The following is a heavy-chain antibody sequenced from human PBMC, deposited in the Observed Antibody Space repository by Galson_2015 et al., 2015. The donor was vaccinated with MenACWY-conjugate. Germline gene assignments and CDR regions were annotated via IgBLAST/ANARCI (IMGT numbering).Heavy chain of an antibody. V-gene: IGHV4-59*08. J-gene: IGHJ4*02. CDR3: ARLPTWGSSFGYFDY. D-gene: IGHD7-27*01. Sequence: ETLSLTCTVSGASISSRHWSWFRQPPGKGLEWIAYIRDTGSLKDNPSLKSRVTMSADKSNNQFSLRLISVTAADTAVYYCARLPTWGSSFGYFDYWGQGILVAVSS. CDR2: IRDTGSL. CDR1: GASISSRH.